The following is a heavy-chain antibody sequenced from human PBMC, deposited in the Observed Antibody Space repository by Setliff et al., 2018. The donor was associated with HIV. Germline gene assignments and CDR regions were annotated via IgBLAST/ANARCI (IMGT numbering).Heavy chain of an antibody. Sequence: ASVRVSCKASGYSFINYGISWVRQAPGQGPEWMGWISAYTGHTDYAPRLLGRVTMTTDTSTSTAYMELRSLTSDDTAVYYCARARLQGIVTAVGPRDNCLDPWGQGTRVTVSS. CDR1: GYSFINYG. J-gene: IGHJ5*02. CDR3: ARARLQGIVTAVGPRDNCLDP. D-gene: IGHD1-26*01. CDR2: ISAYTGHT. V-gene: IGHV1-18*01.